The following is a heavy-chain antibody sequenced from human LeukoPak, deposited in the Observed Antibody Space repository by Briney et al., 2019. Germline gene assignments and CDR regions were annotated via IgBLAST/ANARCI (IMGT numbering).Heavy chain of an antibody. CDR1: GFTFSSYA. CDR2: ISGSGGST. V-gene: IGHV3-23*01. Sequence: PGGSLRLSCAASGFTFSSYAMSWVRQAPGKGLEWVSAISGSGGSTYYADSVKGRFTISRDNSKNTLYLQMNSLRAEDTAVYYCAKRHSSSPLGRYYYYYGMDGWGQGTTVTVSS. J-gene: IGHJ6*02. D-gene: IGHD6-6*01. CDR3: AKRHSSSPLGRYYYYYGMDG.